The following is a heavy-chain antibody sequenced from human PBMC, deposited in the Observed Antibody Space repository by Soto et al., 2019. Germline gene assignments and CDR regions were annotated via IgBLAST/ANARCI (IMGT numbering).Heavy chain of an antibody. Sequence: SETLSLTCTVSGGSISSYYWSWIRQPPGKGLEWIGYIYYSGSTNYNPSLKSRVTISVDTSKNQFSLKLSSVTAADTAVYYCARANPGWPAPFDYWGQGTLVTVSS. J-gene: IGHJ4*02. CDR3: ARANPGWPAPFDY. CDR2: IYYSGST. V-gene: IGHV4-59*01. D-gene: IGHD2-8*01. CDR1: GGSISSYY.